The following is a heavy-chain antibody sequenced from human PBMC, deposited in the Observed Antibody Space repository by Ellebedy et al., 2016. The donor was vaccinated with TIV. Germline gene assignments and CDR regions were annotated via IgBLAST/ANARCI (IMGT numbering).Heavy chain of an antibody. Sequence: AASVKVSCKASGGTFSSYAISWVRQAPGQGLEWMGRIITILAIADYAQNFQGRVTITADKSTSTAYLELSSLRSEDTAVYYCATERHVEMATILTDAFDIWGQGTMVTVSS. CDR2: IITILAIA. D-gene: IGHD5-24*01. J-gene: IGHJ3*02. CDR1: GGTFSSYA. CDR3: ATERHVEMATILTDAFDI. V-gene: IGHV1-69*04.